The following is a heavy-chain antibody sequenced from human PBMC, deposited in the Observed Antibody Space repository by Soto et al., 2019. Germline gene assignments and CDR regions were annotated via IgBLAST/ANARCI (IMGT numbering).Heavy chain of an antibody. Sequence: PSETLSLTCAVSGGSIISGGYSFIWIRQPPWKGLELIGYIYHSGSTYYNPSLKSRVTISVDRSKNQFSLKLSSVTAADTAVYYCARGGAAGHSRAGGWFDPWGQGTLVTVSS. V-gene: IGHV4-30-2*01. CDR1: GGSIISGGYS. D-gene: IGHD6-13*01. CDR2: IYHSGST. J-gene: IGHJ5*02. CDR3: ARGGAAGHSRAGGWFDP.